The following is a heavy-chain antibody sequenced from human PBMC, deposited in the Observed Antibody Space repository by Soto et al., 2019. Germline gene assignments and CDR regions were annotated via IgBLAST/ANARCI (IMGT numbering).Heavy chain of an antibody. CDR2: INHSGST. V-gene: IGHV4-34*01. Sequence: QVQLQQWGAGLLKPSETLSLTCAVYGGSFSGYYWSWIRQPPGKGREWIGEINHSGSTNYNPSLKSRVTISVDTSKNQFSLKLSSVTAADTAVYYCARVPHSGPYFDYWGQGTLVTVSS. CDR3: ARVPHSGPYFDY. CDR1: GGSFSGYY. D-gene: IGHD5-12*01. J-gene: IGHJ4*02.